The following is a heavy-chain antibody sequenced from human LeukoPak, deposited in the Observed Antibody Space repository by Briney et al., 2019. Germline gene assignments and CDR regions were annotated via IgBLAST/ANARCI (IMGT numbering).Heavy chain of an antibody. CDR3: AKVGSGSCY. Sequence: GRSLRLSCAASGITFSSYGMHWVRQAPGKGLEWVAVISYDGSNKYYADSVKGRFTISRDNSKNTLYLQMNSLRAEDTAVYYCAKVGSGSCYWGQGTLVTVSS. CDR1: GITFSSYG. D-gene: IGHD1-26*01. J-gene: IGHJ4*02. V-gene: IGHV3-30*18. CDR2: ISYDGSNK.